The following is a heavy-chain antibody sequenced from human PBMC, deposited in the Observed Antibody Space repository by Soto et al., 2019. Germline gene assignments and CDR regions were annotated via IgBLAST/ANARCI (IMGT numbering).Heavy chain of an antibody. J-gene: IGHJ4*02. CDR1: GYIFTNYG. Sequence: ASVKVSCKTSGYIFTNYGISWVRQAPGQGLEWMGWINVNGGNTNYAQNLHGRVILTTDTSTSTAYMELWSLTSGDTAVYYCARDWNYIFDYWGQGSLVTVSS. CDR2: INVNGGNT. CDR3: ARDWNYIFDY. D-gene: IGHD1-7*01. V-gene: IGHV1-18*01.